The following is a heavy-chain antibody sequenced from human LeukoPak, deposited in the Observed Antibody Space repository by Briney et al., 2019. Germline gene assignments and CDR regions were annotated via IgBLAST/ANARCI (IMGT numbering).Heavy chain of an antibody. CDR3: ARDFCSGGSCYYFDY. J-gene: IGHJ4*02. D-gene: IGHD2-15*01. Sequence: PGGSLRLSCAASAFTFSSYGMHCVRQAPGKGLEWVAVIWYDGSYKYYADSVKGRFTISGDNSKNKLYLQMNSLRAEDTAVYTCARDFCSGGSCYYFDYWGQGTLVTVSS. CDR2: IWYDGSYK. CDR1: AFTFSSYG. V-gene: IGHV3-33*01.